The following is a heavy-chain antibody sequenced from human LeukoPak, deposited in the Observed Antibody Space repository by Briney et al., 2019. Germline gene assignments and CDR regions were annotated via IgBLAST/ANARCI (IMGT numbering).Heavy chain of an antibody. CDR3: ATSSIALAGTVDY. J-gene: IGHJ4*02. V-gene: IGHV3-11*06. Sequence: GGSLRLSCEASGFTFSDYYMSWIRQAPGKGLEWVSYISTTSSYTNYADSVKGRFTISRDNAKTSLFLQMNSLRDEDTAVYYCATSSIALAGTVDYWGQGTLVTVSS. CDR1: GFTFSDYY. D-gene: IGHD6-19*01. CDR2: ISTTSSYT.